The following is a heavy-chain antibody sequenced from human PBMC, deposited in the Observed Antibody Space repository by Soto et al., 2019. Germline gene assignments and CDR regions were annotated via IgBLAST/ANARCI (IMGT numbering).Heavy chain of an antibody. Sequence: PGGSLRLSCAAPGFTFRSYDMHWVRQATGKGLEWVSAIDTAGDTNYPGSVKGRFTISRENAKNSLYLQMNSLRAGDTAVYYCASCYYDRSSSVGDSDIWRDATMVTV. D-gene: IGHD3-22*01. J-gene: IGHJ3*02. CDR3: ASCYYDRSSSVGDSDI. CDR2: IDTAGDT. CDR1: GFTFRSYD. V-gene: IGHV3-13*01.